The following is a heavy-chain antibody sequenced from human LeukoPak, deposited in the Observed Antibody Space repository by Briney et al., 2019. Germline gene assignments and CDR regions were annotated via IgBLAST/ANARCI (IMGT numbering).Heavy chain of an antibody. Sequence: GGSLRLSCAASGFTFSSYAMHWVRQAPGKGLEWVAVISYDGSNKYYADSVKGRFTISRDNSKNTLYLQMNSLRAEDTAVYYCARPIDYDFWSGFDYWGQGTLVTVSS. D-gene: IGHD3-3*01. CDR1: GFTFSSYA. CDR3: ARPIDYDFWSGFDY. CDR2: ISYDGSNK. V-gene: IGHV3-30*01. J-gene: IGHJ4*02.